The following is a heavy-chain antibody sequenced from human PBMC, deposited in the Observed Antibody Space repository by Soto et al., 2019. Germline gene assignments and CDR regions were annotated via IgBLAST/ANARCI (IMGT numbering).Heavy chain of an antibody. Sequence: ASVKVSCKASGYTFTSYAMHWVRQAPGQRLEWMGWINAGNGNTKYSEKFQGRVTMTEDTSTDTAYMELSSLRSEDTAVYYCATVYDSSGYYTFSFSHYGMDVWGQGTTVTVSS. CDR1: GYTFTSYA. CDR3: ATVYDSSGYYTFSFSHYGMDV. V-gene: IGHV1-3*01. J-gene: IGHJ6*02. D-gene: IGHD3-22*01. CDR2: INAGNGNT.